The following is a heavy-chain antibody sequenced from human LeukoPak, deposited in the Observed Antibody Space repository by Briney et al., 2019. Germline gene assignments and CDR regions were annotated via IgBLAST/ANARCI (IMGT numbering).Heavy chain of an antibody. J-gene: IGHJ4*02. D-gene: IGHD4-17*01. Sequence: GGSLRLSCAASGFSFSRYGMHWVRQAPGKGLEWVAVIWFDGSDKYYADSVKGRFTISRDNSKNTLYLQMNSLRAEDTAVYYCARGHDYGDYIFDYWGQGTLVTVSS. CDR2: IWFDGSDK. CDR1: GFSFSRYG. V-gene: IGHV3-30*19. CDR3: ARGHDYGDYIFDY.